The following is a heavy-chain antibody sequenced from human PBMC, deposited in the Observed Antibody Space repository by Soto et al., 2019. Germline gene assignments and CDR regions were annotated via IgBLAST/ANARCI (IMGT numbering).Heavy chain of an antibody. CDR2: IKRSGNT. J-gene: IGHJ5*02. CDR3: ASEPRGGLPFDP. D-gene: IGHD2-15*01. CDR1: GGSISGYY. Sequence: SETLSLTCTISGGSISGYYWTWIRQSPGKGLEWIGEIKRSGNTYYNPSLGSRVSTSIDLSKNQFSLSLTSVTAADTAVYYCASEPRGGLPFDPWGQGTLVTVSS. V-gene: IGHV4-34*01.